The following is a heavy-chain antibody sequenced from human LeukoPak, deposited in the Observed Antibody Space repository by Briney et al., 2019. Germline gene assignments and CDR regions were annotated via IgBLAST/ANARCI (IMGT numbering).Heavy chain of an antibody. D-gene: IGHD3-3*02. Sequence: SETLSLTCAVYGGSFSGYYWSWIRQPPGKGLEWIGEINHSGSTNYNPSLKSRVTISVDTSKNQFSLELSSVTAADTAVYYCARGQPHFWSGYYSPYGMDVWGQGTTVTVSS. CDR3: ARGQPHFWSGYYSPYGMDV. CDR2: INHSGST. J-gene: IGHJ6*02. V-gene: IGHV4-34*01. CDR1: GGSFSGYY.